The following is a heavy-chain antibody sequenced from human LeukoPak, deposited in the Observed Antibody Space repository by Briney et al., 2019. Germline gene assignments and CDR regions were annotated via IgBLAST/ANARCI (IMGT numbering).Heavy chain of an antibody. J-gene: IGHJ4*02. CDR2: INSDGSST. V-gene: IGHV3-74*01. Sequence: GGSLGLSCAASGFTFSNAWMHWVRQAPGKGLVWVSRINSDGSSTSYADSVKGRFAISRDNAKNTLYLQMNSLRAEDTAVYYCARDILTGYYTFDYWGQGTLVTVSS. CDR1: GFTFSNAW. D-gene: IGHD3-9*01. CDR3: ARDILTGYYTFDY.